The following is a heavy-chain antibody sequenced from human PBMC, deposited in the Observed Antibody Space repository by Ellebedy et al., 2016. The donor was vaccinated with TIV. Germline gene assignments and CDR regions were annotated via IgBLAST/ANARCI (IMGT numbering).Heavy chain of an antibody. D-gene: IGHD6-19*01. V-gene: IGHV3-73*01. Sequence: GGSLRLXXAASGLSSSTASMQWVRQAPGKGREWVAGRGSRAKDYAAQYGESVRGRFSISRDDSKNMAYVQMNSLRIEDTAIYYCIRHEEWLRPWWGQGVLVTVSS. CDR1: GLSSSTAS. J-gene: IGHJ4*02. CDR2: RGSRAKDYAA. CDR3: IRHEEWLRPW.